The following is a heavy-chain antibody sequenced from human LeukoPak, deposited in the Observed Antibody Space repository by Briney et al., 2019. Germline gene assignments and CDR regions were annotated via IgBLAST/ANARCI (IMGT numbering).Heavy chain of an antibody. CDR2: ISWDGGST. CDR3: AKDVGYNWNGGQGLIDY. D-gene: IGHD1-1*01. Sequence: GGSLRLSCAASGFTFDDYTMHWVRHAPGKGLEWVSLISWDGGSTYYADSVKGRFTISRDNSKNSLYLQMNSLRTEDTALYYCAKDVGYNWNGGQGLIDYWGQGTLVTVSS. J-gene: IGHJ4*02. V-gene: IGHV3-43*01. CDR1: GFTFDDYT.